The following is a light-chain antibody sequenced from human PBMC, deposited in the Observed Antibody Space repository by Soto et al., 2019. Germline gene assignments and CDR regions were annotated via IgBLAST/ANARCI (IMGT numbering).Light chain of an antibody. CDR2: DAS. CDR1: QSVRRY. Sequence: VMTQSPATLSVSPGERATLSCRASQSVRRYLAWYQQKPGQAPRLLIYDASNRATGIPARFSGSGSGTDFTLTISSLEPEDFAVYYCQQRSNWPLITFGQGTRLEIK. CDR3: QQRSNWPLIT. V-gene: IGKV3-11*01. J-gene: IGKJ5*01.